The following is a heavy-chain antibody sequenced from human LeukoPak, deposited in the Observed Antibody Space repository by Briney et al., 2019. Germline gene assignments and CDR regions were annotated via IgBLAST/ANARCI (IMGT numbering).Heavy chain of an antibody. CDR2: TYYRSKWYN. CDR3: ARDDISDIVVVPAARGPGMDV. Sequence: SQTLSLTCAIPGDSVSSNSAAWNWIRQSPSRGLEWLGRTYYRSKWYNDYAVSVKSRITINPDTSKNQFSLQLNSVTPEDTAVYYCARDDISDIVVVPAARGPGMDVWGQGTTVTVSS. V-gene: IGHV6-1*01. J-gene: IGHJ6*02. CDR1: GDSVSSNSAA. D-gene: IGHD2-2*01.